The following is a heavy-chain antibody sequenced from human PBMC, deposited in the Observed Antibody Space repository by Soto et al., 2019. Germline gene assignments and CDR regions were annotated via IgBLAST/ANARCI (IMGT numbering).Heavy chain of an antibody. CDR3: ARDQGDEQQWTPPIYYYMDV. CDR1: GFTISLYA. J-gene: IGHJ6*03. D-gene: IGHD6-19*01. Sequence: GGSMSLSCASSGFTISLYAMTWVRPAPGKGLEWVSGISGGGGSTKYADSVKGRFTISRDNSENTLYLQMNSLGADDTALYYCARDQGDEQQWTPPIYYYMDVWGKGTTVTVSS. CDR2: ISGGGGST. V-gene: IGHV3-23*01.